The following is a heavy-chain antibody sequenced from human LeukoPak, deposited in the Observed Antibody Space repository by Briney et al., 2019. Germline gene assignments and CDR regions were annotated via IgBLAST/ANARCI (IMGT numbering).Heavy chain of an antibody. D-gene: IGHD4-17*01. CDR2: IYYSGST. CDR3: ARVSFYGDYDLTGIPAYAFDI. V-gene: IGHV4-59*01. J-gene: IGHJ3*02. CDR1: GGSISSYY. Sequence: PSETLSLTCTVSGGSISSYYWSWIRQPPGKGLEWIGYIYYSGSTNYNPSLKSRVTISVDTSKNQFSLKLSSVTAADTAVYCCARVSFYGDYDLTGIPAYAFDIWGQGTMVTVSS.